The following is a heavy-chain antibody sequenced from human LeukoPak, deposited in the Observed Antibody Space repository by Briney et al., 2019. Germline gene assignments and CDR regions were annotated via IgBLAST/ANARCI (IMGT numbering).Heavy chain of an antibody. V-gene: IGHV4-59*01. CDR2: IYYSGST. CDR3: ARKTHPLLGAYYYMDV. Sequence: PSETLSLTCAVSGDSIRNYYWSWIRQPPGKGLEWIGYIYYSGSTNYNPSLKSRVTMSVDTSKNQFSLKLSSVTAADTAVYYCARKTHPLLGAYYYMDVWGKGTTVTVSS. J-gene: IGHJ6*03. D-gene: IGHD2-15*01. CDR1: GDSIRNYY.